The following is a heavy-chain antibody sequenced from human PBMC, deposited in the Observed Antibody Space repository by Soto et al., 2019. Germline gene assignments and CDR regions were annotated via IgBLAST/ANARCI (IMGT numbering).Heavy chain of an antibody. D-gene: IGHD6-13*01. J-gene: IGHJ4*02. CDR3: ARDTAAAGAFPDY. CDR1: GFTFSSYG. V-gene: IGHV3-33*01. CDR2: IWYDGSNK. Sequence: QVQLVESGGGVVQPGRSLRLSCAASGFTFSSYGMHWVRQAPGKGLEWVAVIWYDGSNKYYADSVKGRFTISRDNSKNTLYLQMNSLRAEDTAVYYCARDTAAAGAFPDYWGQGTLVTVSS.